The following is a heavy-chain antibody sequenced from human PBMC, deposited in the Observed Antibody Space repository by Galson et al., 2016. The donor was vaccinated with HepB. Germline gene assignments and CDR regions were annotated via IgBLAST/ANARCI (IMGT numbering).Heavy chain of an antibody. D-gene: IGHD3-16*01. CDR2: ISYSGTT. CDR3: ARHGPMRGRDSHGCFGN. J-gene: IGHJ4*02. V-gene: IGHV4-59*08. Sequence: ETLSLTCTVSSDSISNYYWSWVRQSPGKGLEWIGNISYSGTTNYNPSFKSRVSMSVGTSKNELSLKMYSVTATDAAIYYCARHGPMRGRDSHGCFGNWGQGILVIVSS. CDR1: SDSISNYY.